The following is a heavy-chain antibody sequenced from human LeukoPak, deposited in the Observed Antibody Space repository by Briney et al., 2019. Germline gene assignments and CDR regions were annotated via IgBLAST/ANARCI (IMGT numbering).Heavy chain of an antibody. CDR3: ARSYYYGSGSPNY. J-gene: IGHJ4*02. CDR1: GGSFSGYY. Sequence: PSETLSLTCAVYGGSFSGYYWSWIRQPPRKGLEWIGEINHSGSTNYNPSLKSRVTISVDTSKNQFSLKLSSVTAADTAVYYCARSYYYGSGSPNYWGQGTLVTVSS. CDR2: INHSGST. D-gene: IGHD3-10*01. V-gene: IGHV4-34*01.